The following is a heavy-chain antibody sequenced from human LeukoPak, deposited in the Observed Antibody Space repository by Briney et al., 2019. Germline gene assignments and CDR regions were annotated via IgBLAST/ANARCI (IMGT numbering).Heavy chain of an antibody. D-gene: IGHD1-1*01. Sequence: GGSLRLSCTASGFTFSSYSMNWVRQAPGEGLEWVSCISSSSSTIYFADSVKGRFTISRDNAKNSLYLQMNSLRAEDTAVYYCARAPTTSTPADYWGQGTLVTVSS. J-gene: IGHJ4*02. CDR2: ISSSSSTI. V-gene: IGHV3-48*01. CDR3: ARAPTTSTPADY. CDR1: GFTFSSYS.